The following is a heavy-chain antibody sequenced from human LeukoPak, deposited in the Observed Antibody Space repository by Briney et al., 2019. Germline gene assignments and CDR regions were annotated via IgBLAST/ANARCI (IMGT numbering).Heavy chain of an antibody. Sequence: GGSLRLSCAAAAFTFSSHSMHWVRQAPGKWLEWISYISISTSTIYHADSVKGRFTISRDNAKNSLYLQMNGLRAEDTAVYYCARDVFHGSGSPYFDSWGQGTLVTVSS. CDR2: ISISTSTI. J-gene: IGHJ4*02. CDR1: AFTFSSHS. CDR3: ARDVFHGSGSPYFDS. V-gene: IGHV3-48*04. D-gene: IGHD3-10*01.